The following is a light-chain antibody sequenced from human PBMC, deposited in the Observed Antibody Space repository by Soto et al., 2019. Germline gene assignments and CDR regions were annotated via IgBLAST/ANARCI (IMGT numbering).Light chain of an antibody. CDR1: SSNIGSNY. CDR3: AAWDDSLSAVV. J-gene: IGLJ2*01. V-gene: IGLV1-47*01. CDR2: RND. Sequence: QSVLTQPPSASGTPGQRVTISCSGSSSNIGSNYVYWYQQFPGSAPKLLIIRNDQRPSGVPDRFSGSNSGTSASLAISGPRSEDEADYYCAAWDDSLSAVVFGGGTKLTVL.